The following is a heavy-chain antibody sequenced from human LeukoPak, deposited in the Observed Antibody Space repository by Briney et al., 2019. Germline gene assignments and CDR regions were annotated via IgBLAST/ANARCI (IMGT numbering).Heavy chain of an antibody. D-gene: IGHD2-15*01. CDR1: GFTFSSYA. CDR2: ISGSGGST. V-gene: IGHV3-23*01. CDR3: AKDGFRSSGGSWGFFGY. J-gene: IGHJ4*02. Sequence: GGSLRLSCAASGFTFSSYAMSWVRQAPGKGLEWVSAISGSGGSTYYADSVKGRFTISRDNSKNTLCLQMNSLRAEDTAVYYCAKDGFRSSGGSWGFFGYWGQGTLVTVSS.